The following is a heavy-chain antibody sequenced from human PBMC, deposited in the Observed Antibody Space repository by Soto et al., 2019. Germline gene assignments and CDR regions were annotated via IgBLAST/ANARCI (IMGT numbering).Heavy chain of an antibody. V-gene: IGHV4-39*02. CDR3: ARGPSGDKVHY. CDR1: GGSISSSSYY. CDR2: IYYSGST. Sequence: SETLSLTCTVSGGSISSSSYYWGWIRQPPGKGLEWIGSIYYSGSTYYNPSLKSQVAISLDTSKNHFSLTLSSVTAADTAVYYCARGPSGDKVHYWGQGALVTVSS. J-gene: IGHJ4*02. D-gene: IGHD7-27*01.